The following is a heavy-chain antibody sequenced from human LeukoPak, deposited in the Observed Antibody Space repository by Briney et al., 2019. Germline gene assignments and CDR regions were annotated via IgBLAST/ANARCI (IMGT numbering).Heavy chain of an antibody. J-gene: IGHJ3*02. CDR2: ITASGVST. D-gene: IGHD2-15*01. Sequence: GGSLRLSCAASGLTFTTYALSWVRQAPGKGLEWVSHITASGVSTYYAGSVKGRFTISRDSSKSTLYLQMNSLRADDTAVYYCAKKVGGTPSFDIWGQGTMVTVSS. CDR3: AKKVGGTPSFDI. CDR1: GLTFTTYA. V-gene: IGHV3-23*01.